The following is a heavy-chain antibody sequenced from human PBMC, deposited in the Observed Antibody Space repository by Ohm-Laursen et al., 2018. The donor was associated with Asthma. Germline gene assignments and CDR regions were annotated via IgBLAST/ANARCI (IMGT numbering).Heavy chain of an antibody. CDR3: ATLSWYASQY. CDR1: GFIVSTNY. J-gene: IGHJ4*02. Sequence: SLRLSCAASGFIVSTNYMSWVRQAPGKGLQWLAFIKPDGSQTYYADSMEGRFSISRDNSKNSLYLQMSSLRGEDTAIYYCATLSWYASQYWGQGTLVTVSS. CDR2: IKPDGSQT. D-gene: IGHD2-2*01. V-gene: IGHV3-7*01.